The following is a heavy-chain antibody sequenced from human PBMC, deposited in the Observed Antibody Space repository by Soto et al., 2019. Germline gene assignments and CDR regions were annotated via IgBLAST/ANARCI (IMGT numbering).Heavy chain of an antibody. V-gene: IGHV4-34*01. CDR1: GGSFSGYY. CDR3: ARGGESIAAAANNWFDP. CDR2: INHSGST. D-gene: IGHD6-13*01. J-gene: IGHJ5*02. Sequence: TSETLSLTCAVYGGSFSGYYWSWIRQPPGKGLEWIGEINHSGSTNYNPSLRSRVTISVDTSKNQFSLKLSSVTAADTAVYYCARGGESIAAAANNWFDPWGQGTLVTVSS.